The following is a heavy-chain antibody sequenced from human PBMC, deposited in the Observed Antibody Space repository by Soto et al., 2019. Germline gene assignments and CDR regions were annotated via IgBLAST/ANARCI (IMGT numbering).Heavy chain of an antibody. V-gene: IGHV3-30*18. D-gene: IGHD6-19*01. J-gene: IGHJ1*01. CDR3: AKDRRIAVAGALDD. Sequence: QVHLVESGGGVVQPGRSLRLSCATSGFSFRTYGMHWVRQTPGKGLEWVAVISFDGSNKFYADSVKGRFTISRDYSNDTLYLRMTSLRRDDTAVYYCAKDRRIAVAGALDDWGQGTLVTVSS. CDR1: GFSFRTYG. CDR2: ISFDGSNK.